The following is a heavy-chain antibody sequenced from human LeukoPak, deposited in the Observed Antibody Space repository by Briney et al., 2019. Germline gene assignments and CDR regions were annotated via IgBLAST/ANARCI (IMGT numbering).Heavy chain of an antibody. D-gene: IGHD4-17*01. J-gene: IGHJ5*02. CDR3: ARKDGDYEPSHLWFDP. CDR1: GGSFSGYY. V-gene: IGHV4-34*01. CDR2: INHSGST. Sequence: PSETLSLTCAVYGGSFSGYYWSWIRQPPGEGLEWIGEINHSGSTNYNPSLKSRVTISVDTSKNQFSLKLSSVTAADTAVYYCARKDGDYEPSHLWFDPWGQGTLVTVSS.